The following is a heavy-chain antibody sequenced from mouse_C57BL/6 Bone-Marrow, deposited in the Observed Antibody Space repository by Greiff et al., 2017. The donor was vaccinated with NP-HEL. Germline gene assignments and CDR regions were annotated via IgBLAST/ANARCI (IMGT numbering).Heavy chain of an antibody. CDR3: TRDYYGSSLGYFDY. Sequence: EVKLVESGEGLVKPGGSLKLSCAASGFTFSSYAMSWVRQTPEKRLEWVAYISSGGDYIYYADTVKGRFTISRDNARNTLYLQMSSLKSEDTAMYYCTRDYYGSSLGYFDYWGQGTTLTVSS. CDR1: GFTFSSYA. J-gene: IGHJ2*01. D-gene: IGHD1-1*01. CDR2: ISSGGDYI. V-gene: IGHV5-9-1*02.